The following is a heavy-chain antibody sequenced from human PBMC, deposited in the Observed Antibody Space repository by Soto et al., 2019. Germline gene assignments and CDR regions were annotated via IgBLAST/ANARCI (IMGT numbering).Heavy chain of an antibody. Sequence: GESLKISCAASGFTFSSYAMHWVRQAPGKGLEWVAVISYDGSNKYYADSVKGRFTISRDNSKNTLYLQMNSLRAEDTAVYYCASSGPSHQIAEHFQHWGQGTLVTVSS. V-gene: IGHV3-30-3*01. J-gene: IGHJ1*01. CDR2: ISYDGSNK. CDR3: ASSGPSHQIAEHFQH. D-gene: IGHD1-26*01. CDR1: GFTFSSYA.